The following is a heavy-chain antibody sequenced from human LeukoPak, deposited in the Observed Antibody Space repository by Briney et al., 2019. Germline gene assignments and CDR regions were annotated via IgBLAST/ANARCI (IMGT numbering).Heavy chain of an antibody. Sequence: GGSLRLSCAASGFTFSSYSMNWVRQAPGKGLEWVSSIGSSSSYIYYADSVKGRFTISRDNAKNSLYLQMNSLRAEDTAVYYCARDGNHYDSSGYYPDDAFDIWGQGTMVTVSS. V-gene: IGHV3-21*01. CDR2: IGSSSSYI. D-gene: IGHD3-22*01. J-gene: IGHJ3*02. CDR3: ARDGNHYDSSGYYPDDAFDI. CDR1: GFTFSSYS.